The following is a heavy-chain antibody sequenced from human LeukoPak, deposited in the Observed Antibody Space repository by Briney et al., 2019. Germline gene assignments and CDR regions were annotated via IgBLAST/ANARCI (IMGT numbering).Heavy chain of an antibody. D-gene: IGHD2-21*01. Sequence: GGSLRLSCEASGFTFSTYWMHWVRQTPGKGLVWVSRINPDGSITNYADSVKGRFTISRDNAKNTLYLQMSSLKAEDTAVYYCARGGGYQLLIWGQGTLVTVSS. J-gene: IGHJ4*01. V-gene: IGHV3-74*01. CDR3: ARGGGYQLLI. CDR2: INPDGSIT. CDR1: GFTFSTYW.